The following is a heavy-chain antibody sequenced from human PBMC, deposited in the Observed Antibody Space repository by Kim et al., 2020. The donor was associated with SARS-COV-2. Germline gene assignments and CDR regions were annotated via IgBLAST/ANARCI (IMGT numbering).Heavy chain of an antibody. Sequence: SETLSLTCTVSGGSISSYYWSWIRQPPGKGLEWIGYIYYSGSTNYNPSLKSRVTISVDTSKNQFSLKLSSVTAADTAVYYCARAGTYSSGWYYWGQGTLVTVSS. CDR2: IYYSGST. D-gene: IGHD6-19*01. CDR1: GGSISSYY. V-gene: IGHV4-59*01. CDR3: ARAGTYSSGWYY. J-gene: IGHJ4*02.